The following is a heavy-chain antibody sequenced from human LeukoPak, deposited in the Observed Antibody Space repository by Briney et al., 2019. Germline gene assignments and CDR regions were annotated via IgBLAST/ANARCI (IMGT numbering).Heavy chain of an antibody. CDR2: ISGSGSII. J-gene: IGHJ4*02. V-gene: IGHV3-48*03. CDR3: ARSFDY. Sequence: GGSLRLSCAASGFTFSSSQMNWVRQAPGKGLEWISYISGSGSIIYYADSVEGRFTISRDNAKNSLYLQVNSLRAEDTAVYYCARSFDYWGQGTLVTVSS. CDR1: GFTFSSSQ.